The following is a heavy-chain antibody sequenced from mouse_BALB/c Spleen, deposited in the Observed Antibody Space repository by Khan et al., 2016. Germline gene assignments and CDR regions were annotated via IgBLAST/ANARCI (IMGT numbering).Heavy chain of an antibody. CDR1: GYSITSDYA. D-gene: IGHD1-1*01. CDR2: ISYSGST. Sequence: EVQLQESGPGLVKPSQSLSLTCTVTGYSITSDYAWNWIRQFPGNKLEWMGYISYSGSTSYNPSLKSRISITRDTSKNQFFLQLNSVTTEDAATSYCAKDYCDSSYFDYWGRGTTHTVSS. J-gene: IGHJ2*01. CDR3: AKDYCDSSYFDY. V-gene: IGHV3-2*02.